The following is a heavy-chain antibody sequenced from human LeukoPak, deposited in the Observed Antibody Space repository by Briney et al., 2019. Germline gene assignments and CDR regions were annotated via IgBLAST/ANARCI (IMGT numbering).Heavy chain of an antibody. CDR2: IYYSGST. CDR1: GGSISSGDYY. D-gene: IGHD5-12*01. V-gene: IGHV4-30-4*01. CDR3: ARGGSGYDFGWFDP. J-gene: IGHJ5*02. Sequence: PSETVSLTFTVSGGSISSGDYYWSWIRQPPGKGLEWIGYIYYSGSTYYNPSLKSRVTISVDTSKNQFSLKLSSVTAADTAVYYCARGGSGYDFGWFDPWGQGTLVTVSS.